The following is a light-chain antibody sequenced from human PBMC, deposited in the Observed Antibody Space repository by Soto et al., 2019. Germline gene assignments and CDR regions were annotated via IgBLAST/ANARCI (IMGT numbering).Light chain of an antibody. CDR3: QQYNSYPLT. CDR2: DAS. V-gene: IGKV1-16*02. J-gene: IGKJ4*01. Sequence: DIQMTQSPTSLSASVGDRVTITCRASQDIRSFLAWFQQKPGKDPKSLIYDASTLHSGVPSKFSGSGSGTDFTLTISSLQPEDFATYYCQQYNSYPLTFGGGTKVDIK. CDR1: QDIRSF.